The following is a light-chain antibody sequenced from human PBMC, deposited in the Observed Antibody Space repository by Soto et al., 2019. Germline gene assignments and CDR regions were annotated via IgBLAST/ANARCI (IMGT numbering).Light chain of an antibody. CDR1: QSLLHSNGVTY. J-gene: IGKJ5*01. CDR2: LAS. V-gene: IGKV2-28*01. Sequence: DIVMTQSPLSLPVTPGEPVSISCRSSQSLLHSNGVTYLAWYLQKPGQSPHVLIYLASNRAFGVPDRFRGRGSGTDFTLEISRVEAEDVGVYYCMQALQTPITFGQGTRLEIK. CDR3: MQALQTPIT.